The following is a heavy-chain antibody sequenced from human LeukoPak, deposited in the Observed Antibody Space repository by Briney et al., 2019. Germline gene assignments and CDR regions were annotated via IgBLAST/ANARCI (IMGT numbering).Heavy chain of an antibody. J-gene: IGHJ4*02. CDR2: IKEDGSEK. CDR1: GFTFSSYW. V-gene: IGHV3-7*01. CDR3: ARDLAASTYHFDSSGLLDS. Sequence: GGSLRLSCAASGFTFSSYWMSWVRQAPGKGLEWVADIKEDGSEKYYVDSVKGRFTISRDNAKNSLYLQMNSLRAEDTAVYYCARDLAASTYHFDSSGLLDSRGQGTLVTVSS. D-gene: IGHD3-22*01.